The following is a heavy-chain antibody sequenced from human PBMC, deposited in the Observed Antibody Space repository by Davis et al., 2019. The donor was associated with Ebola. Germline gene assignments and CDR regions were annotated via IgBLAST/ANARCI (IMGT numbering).Heavy chain of an antibody. CDR3: ARDRSPASYYYGSGMVAPNWFDP. Sequence: PGGSLRLSCAVSGFTFSNYWMSWVRQAPGKGLEWVANIKQDGTEKYYVDSVKGRFTVSRDNAKNSLYLQMNSLRAEDTAVYYCARDRSPASYYYGSGMVAPNWFDPWGQGTLVTVSS. D-gene: IGHD3-10*01. J-gene: IGHJ5*02. CDR2: IKQDGTEK. V-gene: IGHV3-7*01. CDR1: GFTFSNYW.